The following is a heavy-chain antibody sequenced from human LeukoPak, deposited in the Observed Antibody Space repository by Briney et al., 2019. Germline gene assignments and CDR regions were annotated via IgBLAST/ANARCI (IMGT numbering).Heavy chain of an antibody. J-gene: IGHJ4*02. D-gene: IGHD2-21*02. CDR1: GFTFSSYW. V-gene: IGHV3-7*01. CDR3: AREGGLCGGDCYPFDY. Sequence: GGSLRLSCAASGFTFSSYWMSWVRQAPGKGLEWVANIKQDGSEKYYVDSVKGRFTISRDNAKNSLYLQMNSLRAEDTAVYYCAREGGLCGGDCYPFDYWGQGTLVTVSS. CDR2: IKQDGSEK.